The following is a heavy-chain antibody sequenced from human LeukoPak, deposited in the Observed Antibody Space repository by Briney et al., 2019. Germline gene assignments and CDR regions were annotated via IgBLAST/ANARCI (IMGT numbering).Heavy chain of an antibody. Sequence: SETLSLTCAVYGGSFSGYYWSWIRQPPGKGLEWIGEINHSGSTNYNPSLKSRVTISVDTSKNQFSLKLSSVTAADTAVYYCARGFPPYDYIWGSYRLYYFDYWGQGTLVTVSS. V-gene: IGHV4-34*01. CDR2: INHSGST. D-gene: IGHD3-16*02. J-gene: IGHJ4*02. CDR3: ARGFPPYDYIWGSYRLYYFDY. CDR1: GGSFSGYY.